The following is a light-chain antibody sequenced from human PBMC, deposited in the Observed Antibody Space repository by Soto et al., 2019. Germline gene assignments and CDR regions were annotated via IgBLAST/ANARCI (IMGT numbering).Light chain of an antibody. Sequence: EIVLTQSPATLSLSPGERATLSCRASQSVSSYLAWYQQKPGQAPRLLIYDASNRATGIPARFSGSGSGTDFTRTISSLEPEDFAVYYWQQRSNWPGTFGQGTKVEIK. CDR3: QQRSNWPGT. CDR1: QSVSSY. V-gene: IGKV3-11*01. CDR2: DAS. J-gene: IGKJ1*01.